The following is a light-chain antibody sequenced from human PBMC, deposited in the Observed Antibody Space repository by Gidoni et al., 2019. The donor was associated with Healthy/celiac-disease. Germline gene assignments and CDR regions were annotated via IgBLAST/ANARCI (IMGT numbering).Light chain of an antibody. V-gene: IGKV1-33*01. J-gene: IGKJ3*01. CDR3: QQYDNLPPV. CDR1: QDISNY. CDR2: DAS. Sequence: DIQLTQSPSSLSASVGDRVTITLQASQDISNYLNWYQQKPGKAPKLLIYDASNLETGVPSRFSGSGSGTDFTFTISSLQPEDIATYYCQQYDNLPPVFGPGTKVDIK.